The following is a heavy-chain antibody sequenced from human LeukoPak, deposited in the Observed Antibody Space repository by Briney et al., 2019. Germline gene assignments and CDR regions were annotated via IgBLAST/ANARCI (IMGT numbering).Heavy chain of an antibody. V-gene: IGHV1-2*02. Sequence: GASVKVSCKXSGYTFTGYYMHWVRQAPGQGLEWMGWINPNSGGTNYAQKFQGRVTMTRDTSISTAYMELSRLRSDDTAVYYCASGYCSGGSCYIQSFDYWGQGTLVTVSS. CDR2: INPNSGGT. D-gene: IGHD2-15*01. J-gene: IGHJ4*02. CDR1: GYTFTGYY. CDR3: ASGYCSGGSCYIQSFDY.